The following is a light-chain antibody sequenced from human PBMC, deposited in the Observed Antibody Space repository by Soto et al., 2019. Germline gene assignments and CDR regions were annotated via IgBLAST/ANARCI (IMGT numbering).Light chain of an antibody. J-gene: IGLJ1*01. Sequence: QSALTQPASVSGSPGQSITISCTGTSSDVGGYNYVSWYQQHPGKAPKLLIYGVSNRPSGASNRFSGSKSGNTASLTISGLQAEDEADYYCSSYTGSTTLHYVFGTGTKVTVL. CDR3: SSYTGSTTLHYV. V-gene: IGLV2-14*01. CDR1: SSDVGGYNY. CDR2: GVS.